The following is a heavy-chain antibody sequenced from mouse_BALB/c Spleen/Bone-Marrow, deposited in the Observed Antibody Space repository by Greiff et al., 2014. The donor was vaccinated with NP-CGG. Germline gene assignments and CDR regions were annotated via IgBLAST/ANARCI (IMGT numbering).Heavy chain of an antibody. Sequence: EVQLQQSGAELVKPGASVKLSCTASGFNIKDTYMHWVKQRPEQGLEWIGRIDPANGNTKYDPKFQGKATITADTSSNTAYLQLSSLTSEDTAVYYCASYYGSSYYFDYWGQSTTLTVSS. V-gene: IGHV14-3*02. J-gene: IGHJ2*01. D-gene: IGHD1-1*01. CDR1: GFNIKDTY. CDR2: IDPANGNT. CDR3: ASYYGSSYYFDY.